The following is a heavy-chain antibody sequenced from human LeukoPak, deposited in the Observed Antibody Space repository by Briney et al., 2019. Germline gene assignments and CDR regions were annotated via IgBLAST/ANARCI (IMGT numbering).Heavy chain of an antibody. CDR1: GGTFSKYA. Sequence: GSSVKLSCKASGGTFSKYALSWVRQAPGQGLEWMGAIIPFVDTSNYPPKFQDRVTITTDESTSTDYMDLSSLRSDDTAVYYCARAQAGNYDWHLDLWGQGTLVTVSS. CDR3: ARAQAGNYDWHLDL. V-gene: IGHV1-69*05. J-gene: IGHJ5*02. D-gene: IGHD5-12*01. CDR2: IIPFVDTS.